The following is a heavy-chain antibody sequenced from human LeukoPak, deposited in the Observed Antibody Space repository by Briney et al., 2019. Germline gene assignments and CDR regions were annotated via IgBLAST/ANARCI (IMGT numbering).Heavy chain of an antibody. V-gene: IGHV3-53*01. CDR1: GFTFSSYS. J-gene: IGHJ5*02. Sequence: GGSLRLSCAASGFTFSSYSMNWVRQAPGKGLEWVSVIYSGGSTYYADSVKGRFTISRDNSKNTLYLQMNSLRAEDTAVYYCAREDRPYSSRGWFDPWGQGTLVTVSS. CDR3: AREDRPYSSRGWFDP. CDR2: IYSGGST. D-gene: IGHD6-13*01.